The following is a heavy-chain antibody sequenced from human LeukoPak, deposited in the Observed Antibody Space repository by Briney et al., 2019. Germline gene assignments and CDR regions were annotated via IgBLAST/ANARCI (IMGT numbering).Heavy chain of an antibody. CDR3: AREYGEAAQRYYYYMDV. CDR2: IYYSGST. J-gene: IGHJ6*03. Sequence: PSQTLSLTCTVSGGSISSGGYYWSWIRQHPGKGLEWIGYIYYSGSTYYNPSLKSRVTISVDTSKNQFSLKLSSVTAADTAVYYCAREYGEAAQRYYYYMDVWGKGTTVTVSS. CDR1: GGSISSGGYY. V-gene: IGHV4-31*03. D-gene: IGHD4/OR15-4a*01.